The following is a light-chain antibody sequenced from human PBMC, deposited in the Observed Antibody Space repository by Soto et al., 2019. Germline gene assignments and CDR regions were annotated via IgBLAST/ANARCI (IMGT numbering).Light chain of an antibody. Sequence: MVMTQSPATLSVSPGARATLSCRASQSVSSNLARYQQKPGQAPRLLIYGAATRATGIPARFSGSGSGTEFTLTISSLQSEDFAVYYCQQYNNWPPYTFGQGTKLEIK. CDR1: QSVSSN. CDR3: QQYNNWPPYT. J-gene: IGKJ2*01. V-gene: IGKV3-15*01. CDR2: GAA.